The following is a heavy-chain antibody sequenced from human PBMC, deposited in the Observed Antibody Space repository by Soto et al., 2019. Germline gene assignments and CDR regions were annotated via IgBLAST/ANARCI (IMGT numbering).Heavy chain of an antibody. V-gene: IGHV3-21*01. CDR2: ISSSSSYI. CDR3: ASSRMAGYHSIDY. D-gene: IGHD6-19*01. CDR1: GFTFSSYS. J-gene: IGHJ4*02. Sequence: LRLSCAASGFTFSSYSMNWVRQAPGKGLEWVSSISSSSSYIYYADSVKGRFTISRDNAKNSLYLQMNSLRAEDTAVYYCASSRMAGYHSIDYWGQGTLVTVSS.